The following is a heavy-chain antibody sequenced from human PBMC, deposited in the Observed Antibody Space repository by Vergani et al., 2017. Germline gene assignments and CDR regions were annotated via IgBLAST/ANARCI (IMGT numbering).Heavy chain of an antibody. Sequence: QVQLVQSGAEVKKPGSSVKVSCKASGGTFSSYAISWVRQAPGQGLEWMGRIIPILGIANYAQKFQGRVTITADKSTGTAYMELSSLRSEDTAVYYCAXWGAYCGGDCYLVDYYYYYGMDVWGQGTTVTVSS. V-gene: IGHV1-69*04. CDR1: GGTFSSYA. CDR2: IIPILGIA. CDR3: AXWGAYCGGDCYLVDYYYYYGMDV. J-gene: IGHJ6*02. D-gene: IGHD2-21*02.